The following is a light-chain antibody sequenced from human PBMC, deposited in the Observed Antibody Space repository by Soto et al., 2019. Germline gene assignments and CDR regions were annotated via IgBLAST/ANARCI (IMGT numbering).Light chain of an antibody. CDR3: QQYDSYPLT. J-gene: IGKJ4*01. CDR2: KTS. Sequence: DIPMTQSPSPLSASVGDRVTTPCRASQSISSWLAWYQKKPGKAPNLLIYKTSNLDSGVPSRFSGSGSGTEVTLTVNSMQPDDFATYYCQQYDSYPLTFGGGTKDEIK. V-gene: IGKV1-5*03. CDR1: QSISSW.